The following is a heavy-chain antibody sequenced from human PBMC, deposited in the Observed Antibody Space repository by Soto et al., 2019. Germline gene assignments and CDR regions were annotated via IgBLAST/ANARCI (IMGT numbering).Heavy chain of an antibody. D-gene: IGHD4-17*01. V-gene: IGHV3-11*01. Sequence: QVQLVESGGGLVEPGGSLRLSCVASGFTFSDYSMSWIRQAPGKGLEYVSYISNSGTTRYYADSGTGRFTISRDNANNSLFLQLNSLRVEDTAMYYCARAREPYFSLRPVDYWGQGTRVTVSS. J-gene: IGHJ4*02. CDR3: ARAREPYFSLRPVDY. CDR1: GFTFSDYS. CDR2: ISNSGTTR.